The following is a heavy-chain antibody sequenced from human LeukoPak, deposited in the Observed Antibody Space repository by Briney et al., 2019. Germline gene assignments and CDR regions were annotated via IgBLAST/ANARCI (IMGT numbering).Heavy chain of an antibody. CDR2: ISSSGNYT. V-gene: IGHV3-21*04. CDR3: ARDSQYCSSGSCSPGASDI. D-gene: IGHD2-15*01. CDR1: GFTFSSYS. J-gene: IGHJ3*02. Sequence: GGSLRLSCAASGFTFSSYSMNWVRQAPGKGLEWVSFISSSGNYTYNADSVKGRFTISRDTSKNTVYLQMNSLRVEDTAVYYCARDSQYCSSGSCSPGASDIWGQGTMVT.